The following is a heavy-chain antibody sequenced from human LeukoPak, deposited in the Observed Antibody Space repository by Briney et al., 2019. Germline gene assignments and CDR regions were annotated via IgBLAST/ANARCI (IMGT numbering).Heavy chain of an antibody. V-gene: IGHV1-69*05. CDR2: IIPIFGTA. CDR1: GGTFSSYA. Sequence: GASVKVSCKASGGTFSSYAISWVRQAPGQGLEWMGGIIPIFGTANYAQKFQGRVTITTDESTSTAYMELSSLRSEDTAVYYCARCLLGSTSCIRGAFDIWGQGTMVTVSS. J-gene: IGHJ3*02. CDR3: ARCLLGSTSCIRGAFDI. D-gene: IGHD2-2*01.